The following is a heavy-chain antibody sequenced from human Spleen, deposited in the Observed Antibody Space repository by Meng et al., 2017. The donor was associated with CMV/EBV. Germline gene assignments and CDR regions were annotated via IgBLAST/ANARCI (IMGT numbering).Heavy chain of an antibody. Sequence: CAVSGGSISSSYWWIWVRQPPGKGLEWIGQIYHSGSTKYNPSLKSRVTISVDKSKNQFSLKLSSVTAADTAVYYCARDLHEQQGTDIWGQGTLVTVSS. CDR2: IYHSGST. J-gene: IGHJ4*02. CDR3: ARDLHEQQGTDI. V-gene: IGHV4-4*02. CDR1: GGSISSSYW. D-gene: IGHD1/OR15-1a*01.